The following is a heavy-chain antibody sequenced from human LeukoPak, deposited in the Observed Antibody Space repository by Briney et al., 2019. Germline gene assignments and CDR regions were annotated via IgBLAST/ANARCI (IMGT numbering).Heavy chain of an antibody. CDR1: GFTFSSYW. D-gene: IGHD2-2*01. CDR3: AREPARYCSSTSCPNWFDP. Sequence: GGSLRLSCAASGFTFSSYWMSWVRQAPGKGLEWVANIKQDGSEKYYVDSVKGRFTISRDNAKNSLYLQMNSLRAKDTAVYYCAREPARYCSSTSCPNWFDPWGQGTLVTVSS. CDR2: IKQDGSEK. J-gene: IGHJ5*02. V-gene: IGHV3-7*01.